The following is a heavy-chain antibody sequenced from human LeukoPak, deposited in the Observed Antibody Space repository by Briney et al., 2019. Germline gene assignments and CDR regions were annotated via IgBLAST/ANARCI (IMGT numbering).Heavy chain of an antibody. CDR2: IYPGDSET. D-gene: IGHD3-9*01. J-gene: IGHJ4*01. CDR1: GYTFTKYW. CDR3: TLRYFDWYEDY. Sequence: GEFLKISCKASGYTFTKYWIGWVRQMPGKGLEWMGIIYPGDSETRYSPSFQGQVTISVDKSISVVYLQWSSLKASDTAMYYCTLRYFDWYEDYWGQGTLVTVSS. V-gene: IGHV5-51*01.